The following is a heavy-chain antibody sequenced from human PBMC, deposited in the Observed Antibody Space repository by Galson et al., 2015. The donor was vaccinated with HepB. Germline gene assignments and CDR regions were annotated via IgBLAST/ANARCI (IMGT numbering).Heavy chain of an antibody. Sequence: SLRLSCAAPGFTFSSYNMNWVRQAPEEGLEWISYIDSSSTIIYYADSVRGRFTNSRDNAKNSLYLQMNSLRAEDTGIYYCARDRGGSGSHLSYYYDMDVWGQGTTVTVSS. CDR3: ARDRGGSGSHLSYYYDMDV. CDR2: IDSSSTII. V-gene: IGHV3-48*01. D-gene: IGHD3-10*01. CDR1: GFTFSSYN. J-gene: IGHJ6*02.